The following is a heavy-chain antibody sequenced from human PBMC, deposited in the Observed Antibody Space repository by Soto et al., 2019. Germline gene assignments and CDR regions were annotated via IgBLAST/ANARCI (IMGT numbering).Heavy chain of an antibody. D-gene: IGHD6-13*01. CDR2: IIPIFGTA. CDR1: GGTFSSYA. J-gene: IGHJ6*02. Sequence: QVQLVQSGAEVKKPGSSVKVSCKASGGTFSSYAIRWVRQAPGQGLEWMGGIIPIFGTANYAQKFQGRVTITADDSTSTAYMELSSLRSEDTAVYYCARAGIAAAGGYFYYGMDVWAQGTTVTVSS. CDR3: ARAGIAAAGGYFYYGMDV. V-gene: IGHV1-69*01.